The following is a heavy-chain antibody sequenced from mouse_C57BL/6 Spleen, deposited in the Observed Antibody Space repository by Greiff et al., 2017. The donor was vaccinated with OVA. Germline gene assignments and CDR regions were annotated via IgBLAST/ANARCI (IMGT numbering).Heavy chain of an antibody. CDR2: INYDGSST. D-gene: IGHD2-4*01. CDR1: GFTFSDYY. Sequence: EVQVVESEGGLVQPGSSMKLSCTASGFTFSDYYMAWVRQVPEKGLEWVANINYDGSSTYYLDSVKSRFIISRDNAKNILYLQMSSLKSEDTATYYCARVFDWTMDYWGQGTSVTVSS. V-gene: IGHV5-16*01. CDR3: ARVFDWTMDY. J-gene: IGHJ4*01.